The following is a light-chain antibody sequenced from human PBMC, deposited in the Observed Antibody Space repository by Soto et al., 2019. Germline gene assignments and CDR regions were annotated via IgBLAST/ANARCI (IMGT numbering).Light chain of an antibody. J-gene: IGKJ5*01. CDR3: QQRSAWHT. CDR2: DAS. CDR1: KSVDFH. V-gene: IGKV3D-11*02. Sequence: EILMTHYPATLSFTPWKISTLSCRASKSVDFHLAWYQQKPGQAPRLLIYDASVRATGTPAKFSGSGSGTAFTLTISSLEPEDFALYYCQQRSAWHTFGQGTRLEIK.